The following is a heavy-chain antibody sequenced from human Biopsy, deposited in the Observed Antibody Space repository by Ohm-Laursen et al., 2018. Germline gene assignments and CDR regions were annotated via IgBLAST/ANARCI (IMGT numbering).Heavy chain of an antibody. J-gene: IGHJ4*02. Sequence: SDTLSFTCEVSGESFSDYYWSWIRQSPGKGLEWIGEINHRERAGYGPSLQSRVTISVDTSKNQFSLNMKSVTAADTAVYFCAREGGGLLPIRLTDFWGPGMMVTVSS. CDR2: INHRERA. D-gene: IGHD1-26*01. V-gene: IGHV4-34*01. CDR1: GESFSDYY. CDR3: AREGGGLLPIRLTDF.